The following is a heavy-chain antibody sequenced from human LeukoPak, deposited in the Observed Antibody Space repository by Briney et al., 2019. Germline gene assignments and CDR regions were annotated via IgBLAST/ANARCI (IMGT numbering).Heavy chain of an antibody. CDR1: GYTFTGYY. Sequence: GASVKVSCKASGYTFTGYYMHWVRQAPGQGLEWMGWINPNSGGTNYAQKFQGRVTTTRDTSISTAYMELSRLRSDDTAVYYCARGGGVTGCYYYMDVWGKGTTVTISS. D-gene: IGHD2-8*02. CDR2: INPNSGGT. CDR3: ARGGGVTGCYYYMDV. J-gene: IGHJ6*03. V-gene: IGHV1-2*02.